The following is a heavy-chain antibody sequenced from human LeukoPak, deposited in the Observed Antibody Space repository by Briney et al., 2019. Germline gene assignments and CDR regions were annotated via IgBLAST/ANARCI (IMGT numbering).Heavy chain of an antibody. CDR1: GFTFSSYW. CDR3: ASYLTSIPSGMDV. D-gene: IGHD2/OR15-2a*01. CDR2: ISTDGSSR. V-gene: IGHV3-74*01. J-gene: IGHJ6*02. Sequence: GGSLRLSCAASGFTFSSYWMHWLRQEPRKGLVWFSRISTDGSSRSYADSVKGRFTISRDNGKNTLYLQMNSLRAEDTAVYYCASYLTSIPSGMDVWGQGATVTVSS.